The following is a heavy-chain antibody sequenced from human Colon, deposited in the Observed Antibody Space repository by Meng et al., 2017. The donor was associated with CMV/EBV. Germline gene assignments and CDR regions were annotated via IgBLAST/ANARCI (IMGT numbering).Heavy chain of an antibody. CDR1: GFTFSSHW. J-gene: IGHJ6*02. CDR3: ARDLALVVPAAIRRSYYYYGMDV. D-gene: IGHD2-2*02. V-gene: IGHV3-48*04. Sequence: GGSLRLSCEASGFTFSSHWMHWVRQAPGKGLEWVSYISSSSSTIYYADSVKGRFTISRDNAKNSLYLQMNSLRAEDTAVYYCARDLALVVPAAIRRSYYYYGMDVWGQGTTVTVSS. CDR2: ISSSSSTI.